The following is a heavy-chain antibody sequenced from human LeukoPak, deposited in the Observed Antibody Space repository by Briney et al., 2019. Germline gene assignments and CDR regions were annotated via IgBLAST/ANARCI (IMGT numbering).Heavy chain of an antibody. Sequence: SETLSLTCTVSGGSISTYYWSWIRQPPGKGLEWIGYIYTSGSTNYNPSLKSRVTISVDTSKNQFSLKLSSVTAADTAVYYCAREGYYYGSGSMSYMDVWGKGTTVTISS. V-gene: IGHV4-4*08. CDR1: GGSISTYY. CDR2: IYTSGST. D-gene: IGHD3-10*01. CDR3: AREGYYYGSGSMSYMDV. J-gene: IGHJ6*03.